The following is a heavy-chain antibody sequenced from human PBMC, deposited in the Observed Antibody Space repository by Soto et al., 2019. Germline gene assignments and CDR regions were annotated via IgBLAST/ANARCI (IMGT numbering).Heavy chain of an antibody. CDR2: IWYDGSNK. CDR3: ARAQRAAAGYFDY. Sequence: GGSLRLSCAASGFTFSSYGMHWVRQAPGKGLEWVAVIWYDGSNKYYADSVKGRFTISRDNSKNTLYLQMNSLRAEDTAVYYCARAQRAAAGYFDYWGQGTLVTVSS. J-gene: IGHJ4*02. D-gene: IGHD6-13*01. CDR1: GFTFSSYG. V-gene: IGHV3-33*01.